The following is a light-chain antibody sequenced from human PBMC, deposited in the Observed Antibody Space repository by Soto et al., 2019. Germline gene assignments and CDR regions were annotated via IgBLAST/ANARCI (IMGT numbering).Light chain of an antibody. CDR3: QQYYSYPRT. J-gene: IGKJ1*01. CDR1: QSVSNN. V-gene: IGKV3-15*01. Sequence: EIVLTQSPATLSLSPGERATLSCRASQSVSNNLAWYQQKPGQAPRLLIYGASTRATGIPARFSGSGSETEFTLTISCLQSEDFATYYCQQYYSYPRTFGQGTKVDIK. CDR2: GAS.